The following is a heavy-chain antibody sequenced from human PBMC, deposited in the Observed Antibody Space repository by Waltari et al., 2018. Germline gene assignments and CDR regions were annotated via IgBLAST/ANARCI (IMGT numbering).Heavy chain of an antibody. CDR1: GFTFSSYA. J-gene: IGHJ4*02. Sequence: EVQLVESGGGLVQPGGSLRLSCAASGFTFSSYAMSWVRQAPGKGLEWVPAISGSGGSTYYADSVKGRFTISRDNSKNTLYLQMNSLRAEDTGVYYCAKEDGARGLVVVAATDYWGQGTLVTVSS. D-gene: IGHD2-15*01. CDR3: AKEDGARGLVVVAATDY. V-gene: IGHV3-23*04. CDR2: ISGSGGST.